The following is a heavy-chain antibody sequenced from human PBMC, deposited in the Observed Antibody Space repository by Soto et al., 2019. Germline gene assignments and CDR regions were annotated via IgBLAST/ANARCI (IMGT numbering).Heavy chain of an antibody. CDR3: ARDRGSSSGKPTHYGMDV. V-gene: IGHV4-61*01. J-gene: IGHJ6*02. D-gene: IGHD6-6*01. CDR1: GGSVSSGSYY. CDR2: NYYSGST. Sequence: SETLSLTCTVSGGSVSSGSYYWSWIRQPPGKGLEWIGYNYYSGSTNYNPSLKSRVTISVDTSKNQFSLKLSSVTAADTAVYYCARDRGSSSGKPTHYGMDVWGQGTTVTVSS.